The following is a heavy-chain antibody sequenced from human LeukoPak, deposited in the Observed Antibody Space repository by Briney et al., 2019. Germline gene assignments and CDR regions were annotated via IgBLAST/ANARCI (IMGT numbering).Heavy chain of an antibody. D-gene: IGHD1-26*01. CDR2: IYSGGST. Sequence: GGSLRLSCAASGFTVSSNYMSWVSQAPGKGLEWVSVIYSGGSTYYADSVKGRFTISRDNSKNTLYLQMNSLRAEDTAVYYCARQWGRGYDAFDIWGQGTMVTVSS. CDR1: GFTVSSNY. J-gene: IGHJ3*02. CDR3: ARQWGRGYDAFDI. V-gene: IGHV3-66*02.